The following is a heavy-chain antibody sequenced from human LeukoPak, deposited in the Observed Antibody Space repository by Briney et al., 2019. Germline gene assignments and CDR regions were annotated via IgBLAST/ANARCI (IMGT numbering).Heavy chain of an antibody. D-gene: IGHD3-10*01. V-gene: IGHV3-30*03. Sequence: GGSLRLSCAASGFTFSTSGMHWVRQAPGKGLEWVAVISYDGSNKYYTDSVKGRFTISGDSSKNTLYLQMNSLRAEDTAVYFCARGVNYLRSGSYLRDWFDPWGQGTLVTVSS. CDR3: ARGVNYLRSGSYLRDWFDP. CDR2: ISYDGSNK. J-gene: IGHJ5*02. CDR1: GFTFSTSG.